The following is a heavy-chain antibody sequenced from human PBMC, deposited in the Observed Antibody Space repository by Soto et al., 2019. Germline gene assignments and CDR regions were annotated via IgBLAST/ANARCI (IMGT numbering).Heavy chain of an antibody. CDR2: ISGSGDST. J-gene: IGHJ4*02. D-gene: IGHD3-22*01. CDR3: VKDSRPMIVVAHFDH. V-gene: IGHV3-23*01. CDR1: GFTFSSYA. Sequence: GGSLRLSCAASGFTFSSYAMSWVRQAPGKGLECVSAISGSGDSTYYADSVKGRFTISRDNSKNTLYLQMNSLRVEDTAVYYCVKDSRPMIVVAHFDHWGQGTLVTVSS.